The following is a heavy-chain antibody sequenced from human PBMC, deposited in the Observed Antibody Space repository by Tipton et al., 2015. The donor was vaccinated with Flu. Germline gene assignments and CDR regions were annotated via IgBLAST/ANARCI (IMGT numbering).Heavy chain of an antibody. Sequence: TLSLTCAVYGGSFSGYYWTWIRQPPGKGLEWIGEINHSGTINYNPSLKSRVTISVDTSKNQFSLKLSPVTAADTAVYYCARGITKVIDYWGRGTLVAVSS. CDR2: INHSGTI. V-gene: IGHV4-34*01. J-gene: IGHJ4*02. CDR1: GGSFSGYY. CDR3: ARGITKVIDY. D-gene: IGHD2-21*01.